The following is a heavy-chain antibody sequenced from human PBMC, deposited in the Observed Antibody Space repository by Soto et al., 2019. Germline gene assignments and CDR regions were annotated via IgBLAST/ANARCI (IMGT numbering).Heavy chain of an antibody. Sequence: EASVKVSCKASGYTFTIYDINWVRQATGQGLEWMGWMNPNSGNTGYAQKFQGRVTMTRNTSISTAYMELSSLRSEDTAVYYCASLSSSGDAFDIWGQGTMVTVSS. D-gene: IGHD6-6*01. J-gene: IGHJ3*02. CDR1: GYTFTIYD. CDR2: MNPNSGNT. V-gene: IGHV1-8*01. CDR3: ASLSSSGDAFDI.